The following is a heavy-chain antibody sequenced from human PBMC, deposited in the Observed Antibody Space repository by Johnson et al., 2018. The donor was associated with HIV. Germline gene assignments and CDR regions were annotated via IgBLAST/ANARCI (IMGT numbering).Heavy chain of an antibody. CDR3: ARVGVGATGLGTGADAFDI. CDR2: ISWNSGSI. CDR1: GFIFDDYA. V-gene: IGHV3-9*01. D-gene: IGHD1-26*01. J-gene: IGHJ3*02. Sequence: VQLVESGGGLVQPGRSLRLSCAASGFIFDDYAMHWVRQAPGKGLEWVSGISWNSGSIGYADSVKGRFTISRDNSKNTLYLQMHSLRIEDTAVYYCARVGVGATGLGTGADAFDIWGQGTMVTVSS.